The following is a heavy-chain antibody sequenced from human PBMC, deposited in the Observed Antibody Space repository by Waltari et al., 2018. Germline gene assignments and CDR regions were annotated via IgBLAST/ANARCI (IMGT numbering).Heavy chain of an antibody. CDR1: GYTFTSYA. CDR3: ARDSTAGAGGYYYAMDV. Sequence: QVQLVQSGAEVKKPGASVKVSCKASGYTFTSYAMHWVRQAPGQSLEWMGWINGANGNTKYSQNLQGRGTITRDTSASTAYMELSSLRSEDTAVYYCARDSTAGAGGYYYAMDVWGQGTTVTVSS. V-gene: IGHV1-3*01. J-gene: IGHJ6*02. D-gene: IGHD4-4*01. CDR2: INGANGNT.